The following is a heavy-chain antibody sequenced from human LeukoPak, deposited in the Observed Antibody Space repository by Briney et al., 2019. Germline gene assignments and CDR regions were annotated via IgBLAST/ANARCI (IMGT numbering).Heavy chain of an antibody. V-gene: IGHV3-23*01. CDR3: AKDAWSEGFDP. CDR1: GFTVGVNE. Sequence: GGSLRLSCAASGFTVGVNEMSWVRQAPGKGLEWVSAIGGSGGSTYYADSVKGRFTISRDNSKNTLYLQMNSLRAEDTAVYFCAKDAWSEGFDPWGQGTLVTVSS. CDR2: IGGSGGST. J-gene: IGHJ5*02. D-gene: IGHD1-1*01.